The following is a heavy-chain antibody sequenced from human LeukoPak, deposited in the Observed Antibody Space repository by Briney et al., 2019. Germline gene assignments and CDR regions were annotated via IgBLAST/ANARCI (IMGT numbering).Heavy chain of an antibody. J-gene: IGHJ4*02. Sequence: GGSLRLSCTVSGFTVSSNSMSWVRQAPGKGLEWVSSISSSSSYIYYADSVKGRFTISRDNAKNSLYLQMNSLRAEDTAVYYCARDRGLEGITMVRGAGRPSYFDYWGQGTLVTVSS. CDR2: ISSSSSYI. CDR1: GFTVSSNS. V-gene: IGHV3-21*01. D-gene: IGHD3-10*01. CDR3: ARDRGLEGITMVRGAGRPSYFDY.